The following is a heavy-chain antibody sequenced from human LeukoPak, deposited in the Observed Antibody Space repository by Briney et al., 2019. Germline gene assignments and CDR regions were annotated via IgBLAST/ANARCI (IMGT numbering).Heavy chain of an antibody. V-gene: IGHV1-46*01. CDR3: AREQPLNWFDP. CDR1: GYTFTNYY. D-gene: IGHD6-13*01. J-gene: IGHJ5*02. CDR2: INPSGGST. Sequence: GASVKVSCKASGYTFTNYYMHWVRQAPGQGLEWMGIINPSGGSTTYAQKFQGRVAMTRDTSTSTVYMELSSLRSEDTAVYYCAREQPLNWFDPWGQGTLVTVSS.